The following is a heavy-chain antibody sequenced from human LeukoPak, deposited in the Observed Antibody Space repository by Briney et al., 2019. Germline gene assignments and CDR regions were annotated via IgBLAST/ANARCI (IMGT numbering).Heavy chain of an antibody. CDR2: IYYTGST. D-gene: IGHD3-16*01. CDR1: GGSISGYY. Sequence: SETLSLTCTVSGGSISGYYWSWIRQPPGKGLEWIGFIYYTGSTNYSPSLRSRVTMSVDTSKNQFSLRLTSVTAADTAVYYCAREYSWGWFDPWGQGTLVTVSS. CDR3: AREYSWGWFDP. V-gene: IGHV4-59*12. J-gene: IGHJ5*02.